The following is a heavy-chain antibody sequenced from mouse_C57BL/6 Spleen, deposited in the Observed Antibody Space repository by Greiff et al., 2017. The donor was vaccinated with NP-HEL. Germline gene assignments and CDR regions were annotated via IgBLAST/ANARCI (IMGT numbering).Heavy chain of an antibody. D-gene: IGHD2-4*01. Sequence: VQLQQSGPELVKPGASVKISCKASGYAFSSSWMNWVKQRPGKGLEWIGRIYPGDGDTNYNGKFKGKANTTADNSSSTAYMQLSSLTSVDAAVYVCARSGITHCLDYGGQGTTLTVSS. J-gene: IGHJ2*01. CDR3: ARSGITHCLDY. CDR1: GYAFSSSW. CDR2: IYPGDGDT. V-gene: IGHV1-82*01.